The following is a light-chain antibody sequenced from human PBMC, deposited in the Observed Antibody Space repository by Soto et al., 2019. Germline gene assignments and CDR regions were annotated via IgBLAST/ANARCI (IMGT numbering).Light chain of an antibody. CDR2: GNT. J-gene: IGLJ2*01. CDR3: SSYTTTNIHVV. CDR1: SSNIGANFD. Sequence: QSVLTQPPSVSGAPGQRVTISCTGSSSNIGANFDVHWYHQLPGTAPKLLIYGNTNRPSGVPDRFSGSKSGASASLAITGLQAEDEADYYCSSYTTTNIHVVFGGGTKLTVL. V-gene: IGLV1-40*01.